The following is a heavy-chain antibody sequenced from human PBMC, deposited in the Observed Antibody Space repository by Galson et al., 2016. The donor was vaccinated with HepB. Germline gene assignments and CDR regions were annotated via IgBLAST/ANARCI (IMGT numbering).Heavy chain of an antibody. CDR1: GFTFDDYA. V-gene: IGHV3-9*01. Sequence: SLRLSCAASGFTFDDYAMHWVRQGPGKGLEWVSGISWNSGRIVYADSVKGRFTISRDNAKNSLYLQMNSLRAEDTALYYCAKDMLRTAEPGQDVWGQGTTVTVSS. D-gene: IGHD6-13*01. CDR2: ISWNSGRI. CDR3: AKDMLRTAEPGQDV. J-gene: IGHJ6*02.